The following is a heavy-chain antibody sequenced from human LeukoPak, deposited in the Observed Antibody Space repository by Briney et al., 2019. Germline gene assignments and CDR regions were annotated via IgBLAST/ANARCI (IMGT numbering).Heavy chain of an antibody. CDR3: ATYDSSGRGVVY. CDR1: GGTFSSYA. Sequence: SVKVSCKASGGTFSSYAISWVRRAPGQGLEWMGGIIPIFGTANYAQKFQGRVTITADESTSTAYMELSSLRSEDTAVYYCATYDSSGRGVVYWGQGTLVTVSS. V-gene: IGHV1-69*13. D-gene: IGHD3-22*01. CDR2: IIPIFGTA. J-gene: IGHJ4*02.